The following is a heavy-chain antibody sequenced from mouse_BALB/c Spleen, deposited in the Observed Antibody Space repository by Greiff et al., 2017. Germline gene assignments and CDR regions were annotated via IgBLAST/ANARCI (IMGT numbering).Heavy chain of an antibody. CDR2: IWAGGST. V-gene: IGHV2-9*02. J-gene: IGHJ4*01. CDR1: GFSLTSYG. D-gene: IGHD2-10*01. CDR3: AREGAYYGNYESAMDY. Sequence: QVQLQQSGPGLVAPSQSLSITCTVSGFSLTSYGVHWVRQPPGKGLEWLGVIWAGGSTNYNSALMSRLSISKDNSKSQVFLKMNSLQTDDTAMYYCAREGAYYGNYESAMDYWGQGTSVTVSS.